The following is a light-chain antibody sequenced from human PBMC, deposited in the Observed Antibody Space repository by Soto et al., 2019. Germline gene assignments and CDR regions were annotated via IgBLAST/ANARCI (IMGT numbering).Light chain of an antibody. CDR1: QGVNNW. Sequence: DIQMTQSPSSVSASVGDRVTITCRASQGVNNWLAWYQQKPGRAPKLLIYATSRLHSGVPSRFSGSGSGTDFSLTITSPQPEDFAAYYCQQANSFMLTFGGGTKVDIK. CDR2: ATS. J-gene: IGKJ4*01. V-gene: IGKV1-12*01. CDR3: QQANSFMLT.